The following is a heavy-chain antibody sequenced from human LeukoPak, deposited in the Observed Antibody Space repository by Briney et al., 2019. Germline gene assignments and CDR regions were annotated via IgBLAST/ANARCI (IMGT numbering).Heavy chain of an antibody. J-gene: IGHJ3*02. D-gene: IGHD2-15*01. CDR2: IRYDGSNK. CDR3: AKHSGVNCSGGSCYSYAFDI. V-gene: IGHV3-30*02. Sequence: GGSLRLSCAASGFTFSSYGMHWVRQAPGKGLEWVAFIRYDGSNKYYADSVKGRFTISRDNSKNTLYLQMNSLRAEDTAVYYCAKHSGVNCSGGSCYSYAFDIWGQGTMVTVSS. CDR1: GFTFSSYG.